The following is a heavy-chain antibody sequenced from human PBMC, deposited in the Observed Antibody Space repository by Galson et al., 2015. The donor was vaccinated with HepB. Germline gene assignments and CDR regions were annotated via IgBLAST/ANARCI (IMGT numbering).Heavy chain of an antibody. CDR1: GFTFSSYA. Sequence: SLRLSCAASGFTFSSYAMSWVRQAPGKGLEWVSAISGSGGSTYYADSVKGRFTISRDNSKNTLYLQMNSLRAEDTAVYYCAKDGVVLWFGELSYPLWGPGLYGMDVWGQGTTVTVSS. V-gene: IGHV3-23*01. J-gene: IGHJ6*02. CDR2: ISGSGGST. D-gene: IGHD3-10*01. CDR3: AKDGVVLWFGELSYPLWGPGLYGMDV.